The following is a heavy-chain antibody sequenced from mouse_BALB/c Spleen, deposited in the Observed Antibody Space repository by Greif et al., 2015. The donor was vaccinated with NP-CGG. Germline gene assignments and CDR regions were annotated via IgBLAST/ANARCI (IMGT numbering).Heavy chain of an antibody. J-gene: IGHJ4*01. D-gene: IGHD1-2*01. CDR1: GFNIKDTY. V-gene: IGHV14-3*02. Sequence: VQLQQSGAELVKPGASVKLSCTASGFNIKDTYMHWVKQRPEQGLEWIGRIDPANGNTKYDPKFQGKATITADTSSNTAYLQLSSLTSEDTAVYYCARYHYYGYAMDYWGQGTSVTVSS. CDR2: IDPANGNT. CDR3: ARYHYYGYAMDY.